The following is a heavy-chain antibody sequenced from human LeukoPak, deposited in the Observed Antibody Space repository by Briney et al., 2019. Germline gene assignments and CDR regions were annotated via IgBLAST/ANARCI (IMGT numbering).Heavy chain of an antibody. CDR1: GYTFTSYY. V-gene: IGHV1-46*01. J-gene: IGHJ1*01. CDR3: ARSDCISTSCYRAGFHH. Sequence: GASVKVSCKASGYTFTSYYLHWVRQAPGQGLKWRGVINPSGGSTSYAQKFQGRVTMTRDMSTSTVYMELSSLRSEDTAVYYCARSDCISTSCYRAGFHHWGQGTLVTVSS. D-gene: IGHD2-2*01. CDR2: INPSGGST.